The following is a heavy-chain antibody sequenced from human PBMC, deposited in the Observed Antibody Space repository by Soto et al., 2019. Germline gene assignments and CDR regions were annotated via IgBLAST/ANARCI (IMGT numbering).Heavy chain of an antibody. D-gene: IGHD3-10*01. J-gene: IGHJ3*01. CDR2: IWSDGSNK. CDR3: ARGCLSGSYFSFDCYDGLDV. CDR1: GYTFSSYG. Sequence: QVQLVESGGGVVQPGRSLRLSCAASGYTFSSYGMHWVRQAPGKGLEWVAGIWSDGSNKDYADSVKGRFTISRDNSKNSLYRQMDRLRSEDTAVYYCARGCLSGSYFSFDCYDGLDVWGQGTTVTVSS. V-gene: IGHV3-33*01.